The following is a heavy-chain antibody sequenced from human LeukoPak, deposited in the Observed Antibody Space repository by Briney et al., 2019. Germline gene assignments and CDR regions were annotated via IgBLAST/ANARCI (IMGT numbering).Heavy chain of an antibody. J-gene: IGHJ4*02. Sequence: ASVKVSCKASGYTFTSYYMHWVRQAPGQGLKWMGIINPSGGGTSYAQKFQGRVTMTRDTSTSTVYMELSSLRSEDTAVYYCARVAMGPLAKQQLVPPEDYWGQGTLVTVSS. CDR1: GYTFTSYY. D-gene: IGHD6-13*01. V-gene: IGHV1-46*01. CDR3: ARVAMGPLAKQQLVPPEDY. CDR2: INPSGGGT.